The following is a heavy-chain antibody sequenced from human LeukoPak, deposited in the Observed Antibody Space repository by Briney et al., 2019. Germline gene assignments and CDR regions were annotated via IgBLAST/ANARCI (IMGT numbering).Heavy chain of an antibody. J-gene: IGHJ6*02. Sequence: GGSLRLSCEAPGFTGSSNYITWFRRAPGKGLEGASVIHSGGRTYYADSVKGRFTISRDNSKNTLYLQMNSLRAEDTAVYYCASRDRGYYYGMDVWGQGTTVTVSS. D-gene: IGHD3-10*01. CDR2: IHSGGRT. CDR1: GFTGSSNY. CDR3: ASRDRGYYYGMDV. V-gene: IGHV3-66*01.